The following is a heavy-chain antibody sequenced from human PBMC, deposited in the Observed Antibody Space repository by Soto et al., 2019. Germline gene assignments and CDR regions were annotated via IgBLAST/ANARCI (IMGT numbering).Heavy chain of an antibody. CDR2: MSYSGST. CDR1: GGSISSGGYY. Sequence: QVHLQESGPGLVKPSQTLSLTSTVSGGSISSGGYYWSWIRQHPGKGLEWIGYMSYSGSTYNNPSLKSRGTISVDTSKNQFSLKLSSVTAADTAVYYCARRDVLRYFDPWGQGTLVTVSS. V-gene: IGHV4-31*03. CDR3: ARRDVLRYFDP. D-gene: IGHD3-9*01. J-gene: IGHJ5*02.